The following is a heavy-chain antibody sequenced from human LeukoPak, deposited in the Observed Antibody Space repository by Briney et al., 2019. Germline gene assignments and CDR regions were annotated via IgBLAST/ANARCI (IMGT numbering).Heavy chain of an antibody. CDR3: ARHFHLTYYYDSSGYPAFDI. D-gene: IGHD3-22*01. V-gene: IGHV4-59*08. J-gene: IGHJ3*02. CDR1: GGSISSYY. Sequence: PSETLSLTCTVSGGSISSYYWSWTRQPPGKGLEWIGYIYYSGSTNYNPSLKSRVTISVDTSKNQFSLKLSSVTAADTAVYYCARHFHLTYYYDSSGYPAFDIWGQGTMVTVSS. CDR2: IYYSGST.